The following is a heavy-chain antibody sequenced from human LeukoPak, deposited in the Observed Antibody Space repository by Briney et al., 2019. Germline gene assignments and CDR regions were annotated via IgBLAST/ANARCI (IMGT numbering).Heavy chain of an antibody. CDR1: GFTFNTYS. CDR2: ISSGSSTI. Sequence: GGSLRLSCAPTGFTFNTYSMNWVRQAPGKGLEWVSYISSGSSTIHYADSVKGRFTTSRDNAKNSLYLQMNSLRDEDTGVYYCARASTTTVYGMDVWGQGTTVTVSS. CDR3: ARASTTTVYGMDV. D-gene: IGHD4-17*01. V-gene: IGHV3-48*02. J-gene: IGHJ6*02.